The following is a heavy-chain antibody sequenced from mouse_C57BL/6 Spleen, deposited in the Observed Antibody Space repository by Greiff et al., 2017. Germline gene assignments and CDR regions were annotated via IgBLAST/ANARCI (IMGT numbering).Heavy chain of an antibody. CDR3: TTDSSGYPFAY. V-gene: IGHV14-1*01. D-gene: IGHD3-2*02. CDR2: IDPEDGDT. J-gene: IGHJ3*01. CDR1: GFNIKDYY. Sequence: VQLKESGAELVRPGASVKLSCTASGFNIKDYYMHWVKQRPEQGLEWIGRIDPEDGDTEYAPKFPGKATMTADTSSNTAYLQLSSLTSEDTAVYYCTTDSSGYPFAYWGQGTLVTVSA.